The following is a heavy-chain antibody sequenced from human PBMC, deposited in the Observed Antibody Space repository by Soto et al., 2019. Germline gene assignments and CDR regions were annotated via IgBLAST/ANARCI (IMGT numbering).Heavy chain of an antibody. D-gene: IGHD3-10*01. J-gene: IGHJ5*02. V-gene: IGHV3-23*01. Sequence: GGSLRLSCAASGFTFSSYAMSWVRQAPGKGLEWVSGISGSGGSTYYADSVKGRFTISRDNSKNTLYLQMNSLRAEDTAVYYCASTYYYGSGMLSWGEGTLVTISS. CDR3: ASTYYYGSGMLS. CDR1: GFTFSSYA. CDR2: ISGSGGST.